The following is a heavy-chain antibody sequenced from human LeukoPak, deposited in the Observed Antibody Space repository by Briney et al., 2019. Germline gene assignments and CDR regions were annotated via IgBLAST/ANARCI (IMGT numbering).Heavy chain of an antibody. D-gene: IGHD1-26*01. V-gene: IGHV3-7*01. CDR1: GFTFSSYW. CDR2: IKQDGSEK. CDR3: ASGGATYNN. J-gene: IGHJ4*02. Sequence: PGGSLRLSCAASGFTFSSYWMSGVRQAPGKGLEWVDNIKQDGSEKYYVDSVKGRFTISRDNAKNSLFLQMNSLRAEDTAVYYCASGGATYNNWGRGTLVTVSS.